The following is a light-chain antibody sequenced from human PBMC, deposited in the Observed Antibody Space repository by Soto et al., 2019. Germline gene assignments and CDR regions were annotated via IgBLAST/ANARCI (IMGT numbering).Light chain of an antibody. J-gene: IGLJ3*02. CDR1: SSDVGGYNY. V-gene: IGLV2-11*01. CDR2: DVS. CDR3: CSYAGSYTEV. Sequence: QSVLTQPRSVSGSPGQSVTISCTGTSSDVGGYNYVSWYQQHPGKAPKLMIYDVSKGPSGVPDRFSGSKSGNTASLTISGLQAEDEADYYCCSYAGSYTEVFGGGTQLTVL.